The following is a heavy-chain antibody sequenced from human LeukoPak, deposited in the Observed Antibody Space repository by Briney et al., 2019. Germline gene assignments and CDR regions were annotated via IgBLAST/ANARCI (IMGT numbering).Heavy chain of an antibody. CDR1: GYTFTSYG. CDR2: ISAYNGNT. Sequence: ASVKVSCKASGYTFTSYGISWVRRAPGQGLEWMGWISAYNGNTNYAQKLQGRVTMTTDTSTSTAYMELRSLRSDDTAVYYCARGGCSSTSCYTRGWFDPWGQGTLVTVSS. D-gene: IGHD2-2*02. CDR3: ARGGCSSTSCYTRGWFDP. J-gene: IGHJ5*02. V-gene: IGHV1-18*01.